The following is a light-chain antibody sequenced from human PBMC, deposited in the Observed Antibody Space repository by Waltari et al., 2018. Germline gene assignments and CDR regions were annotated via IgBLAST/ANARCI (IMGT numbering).Light chain of an antibody. CDR1: QSITSN. CDR3: QQYNNLQT. J-gene: IGKJ2*01. V-gene: IGKV3D-15*01. CDR2: DAS. Sequence: EIVMTQSPAALSVSPGERATLSCWASQSITSNLACYQKKRGHSPRLLIYDASIRATGIPAMFSGRGCATEFTLTISRLQSEDLAVYYCQQYNNLQTFGQGTKLELK.